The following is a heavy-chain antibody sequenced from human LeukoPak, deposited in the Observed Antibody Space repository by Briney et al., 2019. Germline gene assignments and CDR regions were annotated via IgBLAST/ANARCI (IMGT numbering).Heavy chain of an antibody. CDR2: INPNSGGT. CDR3: ARGPYRQGHYYDSSGYHDI. J-gene: IGHJ3*02. V-gene: IGHV1-2*02. CDR1: GYTFTGYY. D-gene: IGHD3-22*01. Sequence: ASVKVSCTASGYTFTGYYMHWVRQAPGQGLEWMGWINPNSGGTNYAQKFQGRVTMTRDTSISTAYMELSRLRSDDTAVYYCARGPYRQGHYYDSSGYHDIWGQGTMVTVSS.